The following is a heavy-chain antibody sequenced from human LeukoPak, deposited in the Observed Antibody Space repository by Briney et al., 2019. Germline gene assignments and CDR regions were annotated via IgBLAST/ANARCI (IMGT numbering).Heavy chain of an antibody. J-gene: IGHJ4*02. CDR1: GFTFSSYA. V-gene: IGHV3-23*01. CDR3: AKDEHGGSYYWD. Sequence: PGASLRLSCAASGFTFSSYAMSRVRQAPGKGLEWVSAISGSGGSTYYADSVKGRFTISRDNSKNTLYLQMNSLRAEDTAVYYCAKDEHGGSYYWDWGQGTLVTVSS. CDR2: ISGSGGST. D-gene: IGHD1-26*01.